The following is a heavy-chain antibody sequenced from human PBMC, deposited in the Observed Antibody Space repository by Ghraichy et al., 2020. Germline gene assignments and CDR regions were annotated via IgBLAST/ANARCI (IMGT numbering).Heavy chain of an antibody. D-gene: IGHD6-19*01. CDR1: EFSFNKFW. CDR3: ARARGGWYTTTNCFAEYAEY. V-gene: IGHV3-7*01. Sequence: GGSLRLSCVGSEFSFNKFWMSWVRQAPGKGLEWVASIKQGGGEKHYADSLKGRIAISRDNTQNSLFLQLDSLRVDDTAVYYCARARGGWYTTTNCFAEYAEYWGEGTLVTVSS. CDR2: IKQGGGEK. J-gene: IGHJ4*02.